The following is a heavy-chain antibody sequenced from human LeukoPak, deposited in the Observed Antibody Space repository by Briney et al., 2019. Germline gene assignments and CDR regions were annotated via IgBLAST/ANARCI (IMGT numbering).Heavy chain of an antibody. CDR2: INHNGST. J-gene: IGHJ4*02. CDR1: GGSFSGYY. D-gene: IGHD3-22*01. Sequence: SETLSLTCAVYGGSFSGYYWSWIRQPPGKGLEWIGEINHNGSTNYNPSLKSRVTISVDTSKNQFSLKLSSVTAADTAVYYCARGLYYYDSSGYYYAGSFDYWGQGTLVTVSS. CDR3: ARGLYYYDSSGYYYAGSFDY. V-gene: IGHV4-34*01.